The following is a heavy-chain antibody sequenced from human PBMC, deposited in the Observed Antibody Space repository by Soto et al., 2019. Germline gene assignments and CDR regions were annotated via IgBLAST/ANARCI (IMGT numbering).Heavy chain of an antibody. V-gene: IGHV4-39*01. Sequence: SETLSLTCTVSGGSISSSSYYWGWIRQPPGKGLEWIGSIYYSGSTYYNPSLKSRVTISVDTSKNQFSLKLSSVTAADTAVYCCARLGLYYYGMDVWGQGTTVT. CDR1: GGSISSSSYY. CDR2: IYYSGST. CDR3: ARLGLYYYGMDV. J-gene: IGHJ6*02. D-gene: IGHD1-26*01.